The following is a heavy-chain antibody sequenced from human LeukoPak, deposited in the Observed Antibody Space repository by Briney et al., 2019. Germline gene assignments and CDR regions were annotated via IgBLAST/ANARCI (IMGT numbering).Heavy chain of an antibody. CDR1: GGTFSSYA. CDR3: ARGPSITMVRGGQWYYYMDV. Sequence: GASVKVSCKASGGTFSSYAISWVRQAPGQGLEWMGGIIPIFGTANYAQKFQGRVTITADESTSTAYMELSSLRYEDTAVYYCARGPSITMVRGGQWYYYMDVWGKGTTVTISS. V-gene: IGHV1-69*13. CDR2: IIPIFGTA. D-gene: IGHD3-10*01. J-gene: IGHJ6*03.